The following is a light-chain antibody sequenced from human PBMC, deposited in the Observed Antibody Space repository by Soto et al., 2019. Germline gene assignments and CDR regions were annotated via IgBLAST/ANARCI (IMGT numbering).Light chain of an antibody. CDR3: AAWDDSLNGYVV. V-gene: IGLV1-44*01. Sequence: QSVLTQPPSVSGAPRQRVTISCSGSSSNIGSNTVNWYQQLPGTAPKLLIYSNNQRPSGVPDRFSGSKSGTSASLAISGLQSEDEADYYCAAWDDSLNGYVVFGGGTKLTVL. J-gene: IGLJ2*01. CDR2: SNN. CDR1: SSNIGSNT.